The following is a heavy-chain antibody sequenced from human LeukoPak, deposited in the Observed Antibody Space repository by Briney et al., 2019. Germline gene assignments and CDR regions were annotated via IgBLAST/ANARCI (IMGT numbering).Heavy chain of an antibody. CDR1: GYTFTSYY. CDR3: AREGVGYNFDY. Sequence: ASVKVSCKASGYTFTSYYMHWVRQAPGQGLEWMGIINPSGGSTSYAQKFQGRVTMTRDTSTSTAYMELRSLRSDDTAVYYCAREGVGYNFDYWGQGTLVTVSS. D-gene: IGHD2-15*01. V-gene: IGHV1-46*01. J-gene: IGHJ4*02. CDR2: INPSGGST.